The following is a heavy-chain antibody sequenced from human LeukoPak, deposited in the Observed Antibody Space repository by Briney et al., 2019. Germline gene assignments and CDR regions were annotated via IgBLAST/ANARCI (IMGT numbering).Heavy chain of an antibody. CDR3: ARDRLRLGELSSHLYFDY. J-gene: IGHJ4*02. D-gene: IGHD3-16*02. CDR1: GGTFSSYA. CDR2: IIPIFGTA. Sequence: SVKVSCKASGGTFSSYANSWVRQAPGQGLEWMGRIIPIFGTANYAQKFQGRVTITTDESTSTAYMELSSLRSEDTAVYYCARDRLRLGELSSHLYFDYWGQGTLVTVSS. V-gene: IGHV1-69*05.